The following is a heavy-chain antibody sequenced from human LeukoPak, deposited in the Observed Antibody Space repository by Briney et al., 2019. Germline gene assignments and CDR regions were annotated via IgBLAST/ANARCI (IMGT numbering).Heavy chain of an antibody. J-gene: IGHJ4*02. Sequence: GASVKVSCKASGYTFTGYYMHWVRQAPGQGLEWMGRINPNSGGTNYAQQFQGRVTMTTDTSITTAYMELSRLKSDDTAVYYCARVFDYGGFQARWGQGTLVSVSS. V-gene: IGHV1-2*06. CDR2: INPNSGGT. CDR3: ARVFDYGGFQAR. CDR1: GYTFTGYY. D-gene: IGHD4-23*01.